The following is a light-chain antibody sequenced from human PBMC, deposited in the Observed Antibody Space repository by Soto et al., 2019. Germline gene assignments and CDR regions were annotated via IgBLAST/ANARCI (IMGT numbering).Light chain of an antibody. CDR1: QSISDT. CDR3: QQRSNWPT. Sequence: EIVMTQSPATLSVSPGGRATLSFRASQSISDTLAWYQQKPGQAPRLLIYDASNRATGIPARFSGSGSGTDFTLTISSLEPEDFAVYYCQQRSNWPTFGQGTKVDIK. CDR2: DAS. J-gene: IGKJ1*01. V-gene: IGKV3-11*01.